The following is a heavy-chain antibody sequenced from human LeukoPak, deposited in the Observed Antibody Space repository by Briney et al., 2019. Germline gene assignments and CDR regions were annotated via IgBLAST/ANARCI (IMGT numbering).Heavy chain of an antibody. CDR3: ARGPKNTVVTPNY. J-gene: IGHJ4*02. D-gene: IGHD4-23*01. CDR2: ISYDGSNK. V-gene: IGHV3-30-3*01. Sequence: GGSLRLSCAASGFTFSSYAMHWVRQAPGKGLEWVAVISYDGSNKYYADSVKGRFTISRDNSKNTLYLQMNSLRAEVTAVYYCARGPKNTVVTPNYWGQGTLVTVSS. CDR1: GFTFSSYA.